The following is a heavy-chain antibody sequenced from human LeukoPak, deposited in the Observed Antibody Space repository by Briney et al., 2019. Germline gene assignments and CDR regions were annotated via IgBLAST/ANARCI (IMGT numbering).Heavy chain of an antibody. V-gene: IGHV4-30-2*01. CDR1: GGSISSGGYS. Sequence: SQTLSLTCAVSGGSISSGGYSWSWIRQPPGKGLEWIGYIYHSGSTYYNPSLKSRVTISIDRSNNQFSLRLRSVTVADTAIYYCARGQDFSNFDYWGQGTLVTVSS. D-gene: IGHD4-11*01. CDR3: ARGQDFSNFDY. J-gene: IGHJ4*02. CDR2: IYHSGST.